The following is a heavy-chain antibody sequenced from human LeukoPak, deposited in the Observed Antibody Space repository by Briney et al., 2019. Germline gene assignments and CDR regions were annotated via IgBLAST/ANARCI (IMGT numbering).Heavy chain of an antibody. V-gene: IGHV3-30*18. J-gene: IGHJ6*02. Sequence: GRSLRLSCAASGFTFSSYGMHWVRQAPGKGLEWVAVISYDGSNKYYADSVKGRFTISRDNSKNTLYLQMNSLRAEDTAVYYCAKDLRYGSGPRYGMDVWGQGTTVTVSS. D-gene: IGHD3-10*01. CDR3: AKDLRYGSGPRYGMDV. CDR2: ISYDGSNK. CDR1: GFTFSSYG.